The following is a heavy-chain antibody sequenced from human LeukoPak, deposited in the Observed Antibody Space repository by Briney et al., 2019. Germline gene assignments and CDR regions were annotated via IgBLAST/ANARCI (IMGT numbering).Heavy chain of an antibody. V-gene: IGHV3-23*01. CDR2: ISGSGGST. D-gene: IGHD3-9*01. J-gene: IGHJ4*02. CDR1: GFTFSSYA. CDR3: AKVRYFDWLSPFDY. Sequence: GGSLRLSCAASGFTFSSYAMSWVRQAPGKGLEWVSAISGSGGSTYYADSVKGRFTISRDNSKNTLYLQVNSLRAEDTAVYYCAKVRYFDWLSPFDYWGQGTLVTVSS.